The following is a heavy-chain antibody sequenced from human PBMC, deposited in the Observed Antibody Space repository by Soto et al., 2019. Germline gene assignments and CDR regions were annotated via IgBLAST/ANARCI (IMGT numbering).Heavy chain of an antibody. CDR1: GFTFSNYG. CDR2: QWFDGSNK. CDR3: ARDVGDVMSTIQGHGMDV. Sequence: QVQLVESGGAAVQPGRSLRLSCVGSGFTFSNYGMHWVRQAPGKGLEWVAVQWFDGSNKFHTDSVQGRFTISRDNSQNTVYLQRNSLRAEDTAVYYCARDVGDVMSTIQGHGMDVWGQGTTVTVSS. V-gene: IGHV3-33*01. J-gene: IGHJ6*02. D-gene: IGHD5-12*01.